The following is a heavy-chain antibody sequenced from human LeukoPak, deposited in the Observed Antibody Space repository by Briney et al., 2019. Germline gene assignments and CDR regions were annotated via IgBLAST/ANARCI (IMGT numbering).Heavy chain of an antibody. D-gene: IGHD6-19*01. CDR1: GGSLSGYY. Sequence: SETLSLTCAVYGGSLSGYYWSWIRQPPGKGLEWSGEINHSGSTNYNPSLKRRVTISVDTSKNQFSLKLSSVPAADTAVYYCARGYSSGWYSSRNWFDPWGQGTLVTVSS. V-gene: IGHV4-34*01. J-gene: IGHJ5*02. CDR2: INHSGST. CDR3: ARGYSSGWYSSRNWFDP.